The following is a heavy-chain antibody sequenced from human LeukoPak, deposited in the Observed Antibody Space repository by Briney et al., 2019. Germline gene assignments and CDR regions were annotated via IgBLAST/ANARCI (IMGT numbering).Heavy chain of an antibody. J-gene: IGHJ4*02. CDR1: GGSFSGYY. D-gene: IGHD3-10*01. CDR2: INHSGST. Sequence: SETLSLTCAVYGGSFSGYYWSWIRQPPGKGLEWIGEINHSGSTNYNPSLKSRVTISVDTSKNQFSLKLSSVTAADTAVYYCARLPIHYYGSGSPLDYWGQGTLVTVSS. CDR3: ARLPIHYYGSGSPLDY. V-gene: IGHV4-34*01.